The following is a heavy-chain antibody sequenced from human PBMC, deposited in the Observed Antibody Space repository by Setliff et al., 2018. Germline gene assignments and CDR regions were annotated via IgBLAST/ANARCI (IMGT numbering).Heavy chain of an antibody. CDR3: ARINFYVSSGYYYAPDY. CDR1: GYTFSGSG. CDR2: ISPHTGNT. J-gene: IGHJ4*02. V-gene: IGHV1-18*01. D-gene: IGHD3-22*01. Sequence: ASVKVSCKASGYTFSGSGISWVRQAPGQGLEWMGWISPHTGNTFYAPQFQGRVIMTTDTSTNTAYMDLRSLRSDDTAVYYCARINFYVSSGYYYAPDYWGQGTLVTVSS.